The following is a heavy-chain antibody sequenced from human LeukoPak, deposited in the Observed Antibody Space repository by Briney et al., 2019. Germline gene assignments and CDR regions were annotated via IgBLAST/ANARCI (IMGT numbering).Heavy chain of an antibody. CDR1: GGSISSYY. CDR2: IYYSGST. Sequence: PSETLSLTCTVSGGSISSYYWSWIRQPPGKGLGWIGYIYYSGSTNYNPSLKSRVTISVDTSKNQFSLKLSSVTAADTAVYYCARVVAASGWFGGEIDYWGQGTLVTVSS. V-gene: IGHV4-59*01. J-gene: IGHJ4*02. CDR3: ARVVAASGWFGGEIDY. D-gene: IGHD6-19*01.